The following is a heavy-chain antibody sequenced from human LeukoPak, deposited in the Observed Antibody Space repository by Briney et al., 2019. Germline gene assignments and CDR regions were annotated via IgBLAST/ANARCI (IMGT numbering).Heavy chain of an antibody. CDR1: GGSISSSSYY. V-gene: IGHV4-39*07. J-gene: IGHJ4*02. CDR2: IYYSGST. CDR3: ARDRLGAAADYFDY. D-gene: IGHD6-13*01. Sequence: SETLSLTCTVSGGSISSSSYYWGWIRQPPGKGLEWIGSIYYSGSTYYSPSLKSRVTISVDTSKNQFSLKLSSVTAADTAVYYCARDRLGAAADYFDYWGQGTLVTVSS.